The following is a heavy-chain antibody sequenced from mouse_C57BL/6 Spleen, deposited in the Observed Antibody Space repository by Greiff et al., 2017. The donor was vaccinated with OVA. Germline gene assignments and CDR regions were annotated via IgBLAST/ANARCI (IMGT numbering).Heavy chain of an antibody. J-gene: IGHJ3*01. CDR2: ISYDGSN. Sequence: EVKLQESGPGLVKPSQSLSLTCSVTGYSITSGYYWNWIRQFPGNKLEWMGYISYDGSNNYNPSLKNRISITRDTSKNQFFLKLNSVTTEETATYYCARYTTVEEGFAYWGQGTLVTVSA. CDR1: GYSITSGYY. V-gene: IGHV3-6*01. CDR3: ARYTTVEEGFAY. D-gene: IGHD1-1*01.